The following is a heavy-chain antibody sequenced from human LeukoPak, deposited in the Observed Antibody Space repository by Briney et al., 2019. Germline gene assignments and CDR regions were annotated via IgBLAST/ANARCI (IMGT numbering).Heavy chain of an antibody. V-gene: IGHV3-7*01. D-gene: IGHD3-22*01. J-gene: IGHJ4*02. CDR2: INQAGSEK. CDR3: ARDYYGTFDY. Sequence: PGGSLRLSCAASGFTFSSNWMNWVRQAPGRGLEWVANINQAGSEKYYVDSVKGRFTISRDNAKNSLYLQMNSLRAEDTAVYYCARDYYGTFDYWGQGTLVTVSS. CDR1: GFTFSSNW.